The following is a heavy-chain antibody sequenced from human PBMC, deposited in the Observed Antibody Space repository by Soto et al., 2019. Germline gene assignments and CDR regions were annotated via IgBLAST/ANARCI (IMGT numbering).Heavy chain of an antibody. Sequence: GASVKVSCKASGFTLTNFGFSWVRQAPGQGLEWMGWISAYKGNTNYAQELQDRVTMTTATSTNTVFLELRSLKSDDTAIYYCARDRLRGYDSSGFYSWGQGTMVTVSS. CDR1: GFTLTNFG. D-gene: IGHD3-22*01. V-gene: IGHV1-18*01. CDR2: ISAYKGNT. J-gene: IGHJ4*02. CDR3: ARDRLRGYDSSGFYS.